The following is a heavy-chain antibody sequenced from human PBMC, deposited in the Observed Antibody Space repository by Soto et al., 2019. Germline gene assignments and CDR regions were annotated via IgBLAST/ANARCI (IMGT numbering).Heavy chain of an antibody. CDR1: GFTFNTYG. Sequence: PGGSLRLSCAASGFTFNTYGMHWVRQAPGKGLEWVAAISYDGINKYYVDSEKGRFTISRDNSKNTLFVQMNSLRAEDTALYYCARSPQPTRGIHWYFDLWGRGILVTVSS. CDR2: ISYDGINK. V-gene: IGHV3-30*03. D-gene: IGHD1-26*01. CDR3: ARSPQPTRGIHWYFDL. J-gene: IGHJ2*01.